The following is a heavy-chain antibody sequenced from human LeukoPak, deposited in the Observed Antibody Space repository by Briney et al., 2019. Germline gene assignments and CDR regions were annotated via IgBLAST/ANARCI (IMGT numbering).Heavy chain of an antibody. D-gene: IGHD6-19*01. V-gene: IGHV4-34*01. CDR3: ARHDSSGWYEVDY. J-gene: IGHJ4*02. CDR2: INHSGST. CDR1: GGSFSGYY. Sequence: SETLSLTCAVYGGSFSGYYWSWIRQPPGKGLEWIGEINHSGSTNYNPSLKSRVTISVDTSKNQFSLKLSSVTAADTAVYYCARHDSSGWYEVDYWGQGTLVTVSS.